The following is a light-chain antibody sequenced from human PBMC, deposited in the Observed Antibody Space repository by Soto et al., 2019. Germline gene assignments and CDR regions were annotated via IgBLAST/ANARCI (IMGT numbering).Light chain of an antibody. CDR3: QQYNNWPRT. Sequence: EIVLTQSPATLSLSPGERATLSFRASQSVSSYLAWYQQKPGQAPRLLLYGASTRATGIPARFSGSGSGTEFTLTISSLQSEDFAVYYCQQYNNWPRTFGQGTKVDIK. V-gene: IGKV3-15*01. CDR1: QSVSSY. CDR2: GAS. J-gene: IGKJ1*01.